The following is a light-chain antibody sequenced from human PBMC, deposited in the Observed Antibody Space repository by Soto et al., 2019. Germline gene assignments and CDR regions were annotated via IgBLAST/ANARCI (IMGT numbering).Light chain of an antibody. V-gene: IGKV3-11*01. CDR3: QQRSNWLYT. Sequence: EIVLTQSPATLSLSPGERATLSCRARQSVSSYLAWYQQKPGQAPRLLIYDASNRATGIPARFSGSGSGTDFTLTISSLEPEDFAVYYCQQRSNWLYTFAQGTKLEI. CDR1: QSVSSY. CDR2: DAS. J-gene: IGKJ2*01.